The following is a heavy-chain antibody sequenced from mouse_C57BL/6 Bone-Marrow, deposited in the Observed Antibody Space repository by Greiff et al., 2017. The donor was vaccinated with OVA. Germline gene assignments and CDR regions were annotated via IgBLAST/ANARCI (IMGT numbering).Heavy chain of an antibody. CDR3: ARRGNLLRLRGTWFAY. CDR2: IDPTSGGT. V-gene: IGHV1-62-3*01. CDR1: GYTFTSYW. Sequence: VQLQQPGAELVKPGASVKLSSKASGYTFTSYWMHWVKQRPGRGLAWIGRIDPTSGGTKYNEKFKSKATLTVDKPSSTAYMQLSSLTSEDSAVYYCARRGNLLRLRGTWFAYWGQGTLVTVSA. J-gene: IGHJ3*01. D-gene: IGHD2-4*01.